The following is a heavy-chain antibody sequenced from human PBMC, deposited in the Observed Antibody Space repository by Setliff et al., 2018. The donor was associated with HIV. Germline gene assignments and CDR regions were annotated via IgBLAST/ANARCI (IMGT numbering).Heavy chain of an antibody. J-gene: IGHJ4*02. V-gene: IGHV1-46*02. Sequence: ASVKVSCKSSGYNFDFHFVHWVRQAPGQGFEWLGVINPTAGSTTLEQKFQGRLTLTRDASTETVYMELTSLRSGDTAVYYCASHAKTVDTGLFDYWGQGTQVTVSS. CDR3: ASHAKTVDTGLFDY. CDR2: INPTAGST. CDR1: GYNFDFHF. D-gene: IGHD3-9*01.